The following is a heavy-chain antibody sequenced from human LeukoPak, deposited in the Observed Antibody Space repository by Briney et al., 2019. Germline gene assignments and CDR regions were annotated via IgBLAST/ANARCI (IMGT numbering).Heavy chain of an antibody. D-gene: IGHD2-15*01. Sequence: SGGSLRLSCAASGFTFTTYTMHWVRQAPGKGLEWVAVLSYDGTTKYYADSVKGRFTISGDNSMNTLYLQMNSLTPDDTAVYYCARTPRPHKWSDAFDIWGQGTMVTVSS. V-gene: IGHV3-30*01. J-gene: IGHJ3*02. CDR2: LSYDGTTK. CDR1: GFTFTTYT. CDR3: ARTPRPHKWSDAFDI.